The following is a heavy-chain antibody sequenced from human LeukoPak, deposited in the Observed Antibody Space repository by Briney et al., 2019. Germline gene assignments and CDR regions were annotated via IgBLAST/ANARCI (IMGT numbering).Heavy chain of an antibody. CDR3: ARHDSFIPY. V-gene: IGHV3-23*01. D-gene: IGHD3-16*02. J-gene: IGHJ4*02. CDR2: ISDSGGST. CDR1: GFTFSDYA. Sequence: GGSLRLSCVASGFTFSDYAMSWVRQAPGKGLEWVSGISDSGGSTYYADSVKGRCTISRGNSKNTVSLQMNNLRAEDTAVYFCARHDSFIPYWGQGTLVTVTS.